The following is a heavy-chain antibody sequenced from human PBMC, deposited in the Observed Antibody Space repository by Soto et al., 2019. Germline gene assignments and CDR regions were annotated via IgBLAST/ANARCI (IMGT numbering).Heavy chain of an antibody. CDR2: ISGGGDST. V-gene: IGHV3-23*01. D-gene: IGHD5-12*01. CDR1: GFTFSSYA. Sequence: EVQLLESGGGLVQPGGSPRFSCAASGFTFSSYAMSWVRQAPGKGLQWVSAISGGGDSTYYADSVKGRFTISRDNSKNTPYLQMNSLRAEDTAVYYCAKEGPWREYDYWGQGTLVTVSS. J-gene: IGHJ4*02. CDR3: AKEGPWREYDY.